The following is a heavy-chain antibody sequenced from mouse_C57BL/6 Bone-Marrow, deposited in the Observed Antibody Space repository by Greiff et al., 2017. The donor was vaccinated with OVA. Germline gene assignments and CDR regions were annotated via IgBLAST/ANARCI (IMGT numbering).Heavy chain of an antibody. CDR1: GFTFSDYG. Sequence: EVKLMESGGGLVKPGGSLKLSCAASGFTFSDYGMHWVRQAPEKGLEWVAYISSGSSTIYYADTVKGRFTISRDNAKNTLFLQMTSLRSEDTAMYDCARRYGNYEWYFDVWGTGTTVTVSS. CDR3: ARRYGNYEWYFDV. D-gene: IGHD2-10*02. CDR2: ISSGSSTI. V-gene: IGHV5-17*01. J-gene: IGHJ1*03.